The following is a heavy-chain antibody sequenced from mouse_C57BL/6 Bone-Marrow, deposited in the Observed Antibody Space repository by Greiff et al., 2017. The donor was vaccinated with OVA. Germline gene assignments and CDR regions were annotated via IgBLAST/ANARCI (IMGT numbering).Heavy chain of an antibody. D-gene: IGHD1-1*01. CDR2: IDPEDGDT. CDR1: GFNIKDYY. J-gene: IGHJ2*01. CDR3: TTRVITTVVATGY. Sequence: DVQLQESGAELVRPGASVKLSCTASGFNIKDYYMHWVKPRPEQGLEWIGRIDPEDGDTEYAPKFQGKATMTADTSSNTAYLQLSSRTSEDTAVYYCTTRVITTVVATGYWGQGTTLTVSS. V-gene: IGHV14-1*01.